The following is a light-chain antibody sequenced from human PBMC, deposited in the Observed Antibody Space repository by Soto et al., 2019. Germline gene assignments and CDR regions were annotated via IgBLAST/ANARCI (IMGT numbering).Light chain of an antibody. CDR1: HDITIY. V-gene: IGKV1-33*01. CDR3: QHYANLPLT. J-gene: IGKJ4*01. Sequence: DIQMTQSPSSLSASVGDRVTITCQASHDITIYLNWYQQRPGKAPKLLIYDASNLEAGVPSRFSGSGSGTDFTFTNNSLQPADIATYYCQHYANLPLTFGGGTKVEIK. CDR2: DAS.